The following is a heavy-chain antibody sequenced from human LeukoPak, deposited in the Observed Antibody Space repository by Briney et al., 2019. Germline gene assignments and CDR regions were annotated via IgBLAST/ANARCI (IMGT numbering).Heavy chain of an antibody. V-gene: IGHV3-23*01. CDR3: AKESTVTPGSVNWFDP. D-gene: IGHD4-17*01. J-gene: IGHJ5*02. CDR2: ISGSGDNT. Sequence: PGRSLRLSCAASGFTFSIYAMSWVRQAPGKGLEWVSTISGSGDNTYYAESVKGRFTISRDNSKNRLYLKMNSLRAEDTAVYYCAKESTVTPGSVNWFDPWGQGTLVTVSS. CDR1: GFTFSIYA.